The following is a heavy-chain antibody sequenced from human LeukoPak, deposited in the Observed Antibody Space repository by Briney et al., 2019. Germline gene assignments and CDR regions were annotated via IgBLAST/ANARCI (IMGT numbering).Heavy chain of an antibody. V-gene: IGHV4-39*01. J-gene: IGHJ3*02. CDR3: ARNDLYSGSYIDAFDI. D-gene: IGHD1-26*01. CDR1: GGSISSSSYY. CDR2: IYQSGST. Sequence: SETLSLTCTVSGGSISSSSYYWGWIRQPPGKGLEWIGAIYQSGSTYYNPSLKSRVTISVDTSKNQFSLKLSSVTAADTAVYYCARNDLYSGSYIDAFDIWGQGTMVTVSS.